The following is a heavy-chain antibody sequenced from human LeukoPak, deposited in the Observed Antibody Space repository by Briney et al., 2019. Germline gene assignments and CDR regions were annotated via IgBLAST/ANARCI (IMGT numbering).Heavy chain of an antibody. CDR2: INAGNGDT. V-gene: IGHV1-3*01. CDR1: GYTFSSYA. J-gene: IGHJ4*02. CDR3: ARDRGGTGDFDY. Sequence: GASVKVSCKASGYTFSSYAMHWVRWAPGQRLEWMGWINAGNGDTKYSQKFQDRVTIARDTSASTAYMELSGLRSEDTAVYYCARDRGGTGDFDYWGQGTLVTVSS. D-gene: IGHD1-1*01.